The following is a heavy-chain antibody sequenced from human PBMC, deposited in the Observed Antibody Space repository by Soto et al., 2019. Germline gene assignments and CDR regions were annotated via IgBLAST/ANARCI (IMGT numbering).Heavy chain of an antibody. Sequence: QVQLVQSGAEVKKPGSSVKVSCKAPGGTFSTYAISWVRQAPGQGLEWMGGVIPIFGTPTYAQKFQGRVTITADESTSTGYMELRRLRSEDTAVYYCARSQGGSSSLDIYYYYYYGMDVWGQGTTVTVSS. V-gene: IGHV1-69*01. CDR2: VIPIFGTP. J-gene: IGHJ6*02. CDR1: GGTFSTYA. CDR3: ARSQGGSSSLDIYYYYYYGMDV. D-gene: IGHD2-15*01.